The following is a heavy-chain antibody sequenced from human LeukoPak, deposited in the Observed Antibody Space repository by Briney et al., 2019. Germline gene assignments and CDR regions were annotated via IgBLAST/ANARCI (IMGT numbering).Heavy chain of an antibody. V-gene: IGHV3-23*01. CDR2: ISGSGGST. D-gene: IGHD2-2*02. J-gene: IGHJ4*02. CDR1: GFTFSSYA. Sequence: GGSLRLSCAASGFTFSSYAMSWVRQAPGKGLEWVSAISGSGGSTYYADSVKGRFTISRDNSKNTLYLQMNSLRAEDTAVYYCARGGGYCSSTSCYTRYFDYWGQGTLVTVSS. CDR3: ARGGGYCSSTSCYTRYFDY.